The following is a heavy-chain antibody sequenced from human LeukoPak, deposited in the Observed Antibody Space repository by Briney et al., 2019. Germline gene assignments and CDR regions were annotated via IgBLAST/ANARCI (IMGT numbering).Heavy chain of an antibody. Sequence: GESLKISCNGSGYSFTSYWIGWVRQMPGKGLEWMGIIYPGDSDTRYSPSFQGQVTISADKSISTAYLQWSSLKASDTAMYYCARRSRGYSGYENSQYYYYYYMDVWGKGTTVTVSS. D-gene: IGHD5-12*01. J-gene: IGHJ6*03. V-gene: IGHV5-51*01. CDR3: ARRSRGYSGYENSQYYYYYYMDV. CDR2: IYPGDSDT. CDR1: GYSFTSYW.